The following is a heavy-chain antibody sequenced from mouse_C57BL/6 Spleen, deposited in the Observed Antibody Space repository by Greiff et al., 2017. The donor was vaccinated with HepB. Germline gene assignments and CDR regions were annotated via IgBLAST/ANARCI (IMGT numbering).Heavy chain of an antibody. CDR3: ARDNYGSSYGRYFDV. Sequence: EVKLMESEGGLVQPGSSMKLSCTASGFTFSDYYMAWVRQVPEKGLEWVANINYDGSSTYYLDSLKSRFIISRDNAKNILYLQMSSLKSEDTATYYCARDNYGSSYGRYFDVWGTGTTVTVSS. J-gene: IGHJ1*03. D-gene: IGHD1-1*01. V-gene: IGHV5-16*01. CDR1: GFTFSDYY. CDR2: INYDGSST.